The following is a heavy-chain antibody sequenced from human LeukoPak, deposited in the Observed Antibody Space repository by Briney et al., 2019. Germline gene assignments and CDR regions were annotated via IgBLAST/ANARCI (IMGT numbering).Heavy chain of an antibody. CDR2: IYTSGST. CDR3: ARLGPDCTNGLCYTRPHYYYYSMDV. V-gene: IGHV4-4*09. Sequence: PSETLSFTCTVSGGSISGYYWSWIRQRPGQGLEWIGYIYTSGSTNYNPSLKSRVTTSVDTSKNQFSLKLSSVTAAATAVYYCARLGPDCTNGLCYTRPHYYYYSMDVWGKGTTVTVSS. CDR1: GGSISGYY. J-gene: IGHJ6*03. D-gene: IGHD2-8*01.